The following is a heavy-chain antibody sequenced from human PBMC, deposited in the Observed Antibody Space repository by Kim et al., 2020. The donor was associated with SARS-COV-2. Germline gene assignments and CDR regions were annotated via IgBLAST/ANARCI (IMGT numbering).Heavy chain of an antibody. CDR2: IYYSGSS. V-gene: IGHV4-39*01. CDR3: ARHLGYCSGSTCYGNVNFDY. Sequence: SETLSLTCIVSGGSISSSGYYWGWIRQPPGKGLEWIGNIYYSGSSYYSPSLRSRVNMSVDRSKNQFSLKLSSVTAADTAVYYCARHLGYCSGSTCYGNVNFDYWGQGTLVTVSS. J-gene: IGHJ4*02. CDR1: GGSISSSGYY. D-gene: IGHD2-15*01.